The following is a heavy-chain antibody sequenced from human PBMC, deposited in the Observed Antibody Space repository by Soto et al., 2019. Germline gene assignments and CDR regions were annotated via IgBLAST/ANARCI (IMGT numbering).Heavy chain of an antibody. D-gene: IGHD1-26*01. CDR1: GFTFISFA. Sequence: EVQLLESGGGLIQPGGSLRLSCAASGFTFISFAMSWVRQAPGKGLERVSAIGASGAGTYYADYVKGRFTISRDDTKNILYLQRNSLRAEDTAVYYCALRETGSYFGSWGQGTLDTVSS. V-gene: IGHV3-23*01. J-gene: IGHJ4*02. CDR2: IGASGAGT. CDR3: ALRETGSYFGS.